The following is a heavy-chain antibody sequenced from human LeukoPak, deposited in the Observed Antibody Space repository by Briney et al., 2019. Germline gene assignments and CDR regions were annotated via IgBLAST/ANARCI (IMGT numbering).Heavy chain of an antibody. V-gene: IGHV3-23*01. CDR2: ITGGGTST. D-gene: IGHD6-13*01. CDR3: AKGLYTSSGYHFQS. CDR1: GFTFSGCA. J-gene: IGHJ4*02. Sequence: SGGSLRLSCAASGFTFSGCAMSWVRQAPGKGLEWVSTITGGGTSTYYADSVKGRFTISRDNSKNTLFLQMASLGAGDTAIYYCAKGLYTSSGYHFQSWGQGTLVTVSS.